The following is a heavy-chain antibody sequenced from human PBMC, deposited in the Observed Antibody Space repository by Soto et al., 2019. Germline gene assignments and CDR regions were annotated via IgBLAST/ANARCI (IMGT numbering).Heavy chain of an antibody. D-gene: IGHD3-22*01. CDR3: ARRADSSGYYRSSWFDP. J-gene: IGHJ5*02. CDR2: INHSGST. CDR1: GGSFSGYY. V-gene: IGHV4-34*01. Sequence: QVQLQQWGAGLLKPSETLSLTCAVYGGSFSGYYWSWIRQPPGKGLEWIGEINHSGSTNYNPSLKSRFTISVDTSKNQFSLKLSSVTAADTAVYYCARRADSSGYYRSSWFDPWGQGTLVTVSS.